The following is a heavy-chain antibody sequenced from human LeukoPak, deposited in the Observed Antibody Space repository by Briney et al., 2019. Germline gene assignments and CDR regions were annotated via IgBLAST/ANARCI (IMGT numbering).Heavy chain of an antibody. J-gene: IGHJ6*02. CDR3: AREDPQTTVPEGMDV. V-gene: IGHV4-59*01. Sequence: SETLSLTCTVSGGSISSYYWSWIRQPPGKGREWIGYIYYSGSTNYNPSLKSRVTISVDTSKNQFSLKLTSVTAADTAVYYCAREDPQTTVPEGMDVWGQGTTVTVSS. CDR1: GGSISSYY. D-gene: IGHD4-17*01. CDR2: IYYSGST.